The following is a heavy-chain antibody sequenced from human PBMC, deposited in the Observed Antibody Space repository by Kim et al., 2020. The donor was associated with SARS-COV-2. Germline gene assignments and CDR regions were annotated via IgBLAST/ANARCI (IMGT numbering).Heavy chain of an antibody. D-gene: IGHD7-27*01. CDR1: GFTFSDYY. CDR2: ISSSSSYT. J-gene: IGHJ4*02. CDR3: ASNWGSYEGIDY. V-gene: IGHV3-11*06. Sequence: GGSLRLSCAASGFTFSDYYMSWIRQAPGKGLEWVSYISSSSSYTNYADSVKGRFTISRDNAKNSLYLQMNSLRAEDTAVYYCASNWGSYEGIDYWGQGTLVTVSS.